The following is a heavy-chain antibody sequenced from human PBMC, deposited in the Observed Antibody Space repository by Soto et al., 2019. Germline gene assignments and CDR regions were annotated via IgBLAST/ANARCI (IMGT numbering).Heavy chain of an antibody. Sequence: QVTLKESGPVLVKPTETLTLTCTVSGFSLSNARMGVSWIRQPPGKALEWLAHIFSNDEKSYSTSLKSRLTISKDXXKXQGXLTMTNMDPVDTATYYCARTLHGYYYGSGRSWFDPWGQGTLVTVSS. D-gene: IGHD3-10*01. CDR2: IFSNDEK. CDR3: ARTLHGYYYGSGRSWFDP. J-gene: IGHJ5*02. V-gene: IGHV2-26*01. CDR1: GFSLSNARMG.